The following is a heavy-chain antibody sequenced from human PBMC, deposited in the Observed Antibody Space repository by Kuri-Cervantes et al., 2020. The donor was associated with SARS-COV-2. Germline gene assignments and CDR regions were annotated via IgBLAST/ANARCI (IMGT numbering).Heavy chain of an antibody. D-gene: IGHD1-7*01. CDR1: GYTFTSYG. V-gene: IGHV1-18*01. J-gene: IGHJ6*03. CDR2: ISAYNGNT. CDR3: ARGVELGPARSYYYYYMDV. Sequence: ASVKVSCKASGYTFTSYGISWVRQAPGQGLEWMGWISAYNGNTNYAQKLQGRVTMTTDTSTSTAYMELRSLRSDDTAVCYCARGVELGPARSYYYYYMDVWGKGTTVTVSS.